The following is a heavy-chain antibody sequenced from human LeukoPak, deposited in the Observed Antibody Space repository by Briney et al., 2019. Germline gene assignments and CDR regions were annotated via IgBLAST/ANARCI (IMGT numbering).Heavy chain of an antibody. CDR1: GFTFSSYS. Sequence: PGGSLRPSCAASGFTFSSYSMNWVRQAPGKGLEWVSSISSSSSDIFYADSVKGRYTISRDNAKNSLYLQMNSLRAEDTAVYYCARDFSIFTYWGQGTLVTVSS. CDR3: ARDFSIFTY. D-gene: IGHD2-21*01. J-gene: IGHJ4*02. V-gene: IGHV3-21*04. CDR2: ISSSSSDI.